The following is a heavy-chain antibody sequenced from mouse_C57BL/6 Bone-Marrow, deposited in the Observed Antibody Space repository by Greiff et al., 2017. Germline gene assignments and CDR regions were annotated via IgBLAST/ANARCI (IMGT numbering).Heavy chain of an antibody. Sequence: QVQLQQSGAELARPGASVKMSCKASGYTFTSYTMHWVKQRPGQGLEWIGYINPSSGYTKYNQKFKDKATLTADKSSSTAYMQLSSLTSEDSAVYYGARGRLRRVFDYWGQGTTLTVSA. D-gene: IGHD2-4*01. J-gene: IGHJ2*01. CDR3: ARGRLRRVFDY. V-gene: IGHV1-4*01. CDR1: GYTFTSYT. CDR2: INPSSGYT.